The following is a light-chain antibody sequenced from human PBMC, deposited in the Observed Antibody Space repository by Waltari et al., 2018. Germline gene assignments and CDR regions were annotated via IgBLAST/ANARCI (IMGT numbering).Light chain of an antibody. CDR1: QSVGRA. Sequence: VLTQSPGTLSLSPGERAPLSCSASQSVGRALAWYQQKPGQSPRLLIYDASIRAPGVPDRFSGSGSGTDFSLTISRLEPEDVAVYNCQHYVRLPVTFGQGTKVE. CDR2: DAS. CDR3: QHYVRLPVT. V-gene: IGKV3-20*01. J-gene: IGKJ1*01.